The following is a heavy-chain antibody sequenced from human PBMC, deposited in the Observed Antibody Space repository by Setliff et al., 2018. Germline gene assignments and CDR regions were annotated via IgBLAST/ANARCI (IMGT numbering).Heavy chain of an antibody. CDR2: IDSSSTWI. J-gene: IGHJ4*02. V-gene: IGHV3-21*01. Sequence: GGSLRLSCAASGFTFSSYTMDWVRQAPGQGLEWVSSIDSSSTWIYYADSVKGRFTISRDNAENSLYLQMNSLRAEDTAVYYCARFYGDLKTDWGQGTLVTVSS. CDR3: ARFYGDLKTD. CDR1: GFTFSSYT. D-gene: IGHD4-17*01.